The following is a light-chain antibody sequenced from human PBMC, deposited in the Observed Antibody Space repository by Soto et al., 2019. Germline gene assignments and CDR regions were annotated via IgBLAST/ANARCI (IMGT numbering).Light chain of an antibody. V-gene: IGKV3-20*01. CDR1: QSVSRSY. CDR3: QQYNYWPIT. Sequence: IVLTQSPGTLSLSPGDRATLSCRASQSVSRSYLGWYQQKPGQAPRLLIYGASSRATGIPDRFSGSGSGTEFTLTISRLEPEDFAVYYCQQYNYWPITFGQGTRLEIK. J-gene: IGKJ5*01. CDR2: GAS.